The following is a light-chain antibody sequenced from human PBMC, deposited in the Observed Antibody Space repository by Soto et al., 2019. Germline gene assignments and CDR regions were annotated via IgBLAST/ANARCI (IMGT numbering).Light chain of an antibody. Sequence: EVVLTQSPATLSLSPRARATLSCRASQSVGNFLAWYQQKPGQAPRLLIYDVSNRATGIPARFSGSVSGADFTLTISRLEPEDFAVYYCQQYGRSPIFTFGPGTKVDI. CDR3: QQYGRSPIFT. CDR1: QSVGNF. V-gene: IGKV3-11*01. J-gene: IGKJ3*01. CDR2: DVS.